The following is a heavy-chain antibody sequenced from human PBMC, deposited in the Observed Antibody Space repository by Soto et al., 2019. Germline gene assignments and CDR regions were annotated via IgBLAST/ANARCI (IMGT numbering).Heavy chain of an antibody. J-gene: IGHJ4*02. CDR2: IYGDDGK. CDR1: GFSLSTTGVA. V-gene: IGHV2-5*02. CDR3: THRRYEILAGYYDY. D-gene: IGHD3-9*01. Sequence: SGPTLVNPTQTLTLTCTFSGFSLSTTGVAVGWIRQPPGKALEWLALIYGDDGKRYSPSLKSRLTITKETSKNQVVLTMTNMDPVDTATYYCTHRRYEILAGYYDYWGQGTLVTVSS.